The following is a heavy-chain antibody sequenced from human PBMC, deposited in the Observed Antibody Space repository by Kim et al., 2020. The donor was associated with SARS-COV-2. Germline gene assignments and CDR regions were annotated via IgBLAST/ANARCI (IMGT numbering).Heavy chain of an antibody. Sequence: GSTTTYADSVKGRFTISRDNAKNTLYLQMNSLRVEDTAVYHCAAVTGTVNWGQGTLVIVSS. CDR3: AAVTGTVN. V-gene: IGHV3-74*01. J-gene: IGHJ4*02. D-gene: IGHD6-19*01. CDR2: GSTT.